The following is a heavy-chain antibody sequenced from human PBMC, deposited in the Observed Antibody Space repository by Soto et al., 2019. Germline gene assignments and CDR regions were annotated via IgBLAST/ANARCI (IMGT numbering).Heavy chain of an antibody. CDR3: AREGSYYYDSSGYRTDAFDI. J-gene: IGHJ3*02. V-gene: IGHV3-21*01. CDR2: ISSSSSYI. Sequence: GGSLRLSCAASGFTFSSYSMNWVRQAPGKGLEWVSSISSSSSYIYYADSVKGRFTISGDNAKNSLYLQMNSLRAEDTAVYYCAREGSYYYDSSGYRTDAFDIWGQGTMVTVSS. CDR1: GFTFSSYS. D-gene: IGHD3-22*01.